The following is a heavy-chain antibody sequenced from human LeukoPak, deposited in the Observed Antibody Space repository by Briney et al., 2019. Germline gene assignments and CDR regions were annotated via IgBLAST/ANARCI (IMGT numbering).Heavy chain of an antibody. CDR3: ARLSYSGVFDF. Sequence: SETLSLTCTVSGDSINSGGYYWSWIRQHPEKGLEWVAHIYHSGSAHYSPSLKSRITMSVDTSENQFSLKVNSVTVADTAMYYCARLSYSGVFDFWGQGTMVIVSS. CDR1: GDSINSGGYY. CDR2: IYHSGSA. J-gene: IGHJ3*01. V-gene: IGHV4-31*03. D-gene: IGHD2-15*01.